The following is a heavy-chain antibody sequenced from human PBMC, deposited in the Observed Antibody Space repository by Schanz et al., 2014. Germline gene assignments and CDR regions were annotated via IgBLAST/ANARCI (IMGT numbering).Heavy chain of an antibody. Sequence: QVQLVESGGGVVQPGKSLRLSCAASGFAFSDYGMHWVRQAPGKGLEWVAFISYDGNEKHYPDSVKGRFTISRDNSKITLYLQMSSLRAEDTAVYYCAKVWGSDYFYPFDYWGQGTLVTVSS. CDR3: AKVWGSDYFYPFDY. CDR2: ISYDGNEK. D-gene: IGHD3-22*01. CDR1: GFAFSDYG. J-gene: IGHJ4*02. V-gene: IGHV3-30*18.